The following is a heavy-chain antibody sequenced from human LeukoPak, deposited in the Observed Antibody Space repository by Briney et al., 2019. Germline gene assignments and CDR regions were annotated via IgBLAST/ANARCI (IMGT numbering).Heavy chain of an antibody. J-gene: IGHJ3*02. Sequence: PSETLSLTCTVSGGSISSYYWSWIRQPPGKGLEWIGYIYYSGSTNYNPSLKSRVTISVDTSKNQFSLKLSSVTAADTAVYYCARQPNNDYGDPDAFDIWGQGTMVTVSS. CDR2: IYYSGST. V-gene: IGHV4-59*08. CDR1: GGSISSYY. D-gene: IGHD4-17*01. CDR3: ARQPNNDYGDPDAFDI.